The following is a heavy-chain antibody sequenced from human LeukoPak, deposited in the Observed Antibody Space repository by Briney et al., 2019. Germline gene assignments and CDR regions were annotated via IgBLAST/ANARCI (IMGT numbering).Heavy chain of an antibody. V-gene: IGHV1-69*01. J-gene: IGHJ6*02. D-gene: IGHD4-23*01. Sequence: ASVKVSCKASGGTFSSYAISWVRQAPGQGLEWMGGIIPIFGTANYARKFQGRVTITADESTSTAYMELSSLRSEDTAVYYCATDDYGGNSGPDYYYYGMDVWGQGTTVTVSS. CDR1: GGTFSSYA. CDR2: IIPIFGTA. CDR3: ATDDYGGNSGPDYYYYGMDV.